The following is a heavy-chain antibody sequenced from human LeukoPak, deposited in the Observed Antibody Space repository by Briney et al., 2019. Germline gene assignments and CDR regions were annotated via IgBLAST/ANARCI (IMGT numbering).Heavy chain of an antibody. CDR1: GGSMSSSSYY. CDR2: IYYSGSP. Sequence: SETLSLTCTVSGGSMSSSSYYWGWIRQPPGKGLEWIGSIYYSGSPYYNPSLKSRVTISVDTSKKQFSLKLSSVTAADTAVYYCARDRWSHREYYYDSSGYHFDYWGQGTLVTVSS. V-gene: IGHV4-39*07. CDR3: ARDRWSHREYYYDSSGYHFDY. J-gene: IGHJ4*02. D-gene: IGHD3-22*01.